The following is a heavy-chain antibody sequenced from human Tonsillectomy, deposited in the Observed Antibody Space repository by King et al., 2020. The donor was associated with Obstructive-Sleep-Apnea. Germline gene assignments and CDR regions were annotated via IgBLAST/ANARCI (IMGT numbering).Heavy chain of an antibody. J-gene: IGHJ6*02. V-gene: IGHV4-59*08. D-gene: IGHD1-26*01. CDR2: IYYSGST. CDR1: GGSISSYY. CDR3: ARSGSGMDV. Sequence: VQLQESGPGLVKPSETLSLTCTVSGGSISSYYWSWIRQPPGKGLEWIGYIYYSGSTNYNPSLKSRVTISVDTSKNQFSLKLSSVTAADTALYYCARSGSGMDVWGQGTTVTVSS.